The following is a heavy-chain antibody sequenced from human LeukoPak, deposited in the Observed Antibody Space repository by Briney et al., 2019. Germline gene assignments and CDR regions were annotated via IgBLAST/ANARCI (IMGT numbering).Heavy chain of an antibody. J-gene: IGHJ5*02. V-gene: IGHV3-23*01. CDR2: ISGSGGST. CDR3: AKLRGSSWSVSSFDP. CDR1: GFTFSSYA. Sequence: GGSLRLSCAASGFTFSSYAMSWVRQAPGKGLEWVSAISGSGGSTYYADSVKGRFTISRDNSKNTLYLQMNSLRAEDTAVYYCAKLRGSSWSVSSFDPWGQGTLVTVSS. D-gene: IGHD6-13*01.